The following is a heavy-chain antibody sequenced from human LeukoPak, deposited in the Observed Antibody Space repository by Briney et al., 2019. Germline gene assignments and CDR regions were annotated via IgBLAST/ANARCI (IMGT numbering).Heavy chain of an antibody. CDR2: IYYSGST. J-gene: IGHJ4*02. D-gene: IGHD6-13*01. Sequence: SETLSLTCTVSGDSISCYHWSWVRQPPGKGLEWIGYIYYSGSTNYNPSLKSRVTISLDTSKNQFSLKLSSVTAADTAVYYCARLGIQRSTWKIDSWGQGTLVTVSS. CDR1: GDSISCYH. V-gene: IGHV4-59*08. CDR3: ARLGIQRSTWKIDS.